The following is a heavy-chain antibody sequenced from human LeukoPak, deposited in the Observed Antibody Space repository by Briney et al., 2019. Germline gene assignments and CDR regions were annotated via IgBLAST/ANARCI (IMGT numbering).Heavy chain of an antibody. V-gene: IGHV3-21*01. Sequence: GGSLRLSSAASGFTFDDYAMHWVRQAPGKGLEWVSSISSSSSYIYYADSVKGRFTISRDNAKNSLYLQMNSLRAEDTAVYYCARDGLSYDFWSGYFYYYYGMDVWGQGTTVTVSS. CDR1: GFTFDDYA. CDR2: ISSSSSYI. J-gene: IGHJ6*02. D-gene: IGHD3-3*01. CDR3: ARDGLSYDFWSGYFYYYYGMDV.